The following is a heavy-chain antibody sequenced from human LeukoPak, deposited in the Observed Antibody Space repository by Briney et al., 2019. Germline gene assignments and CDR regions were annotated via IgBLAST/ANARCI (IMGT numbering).Heavy chain of an antibody. D-gene: IGHD3-3*01. J-gene: IGHJ6*03. V-gene: IGHV4-4*09. CDR1: GGSISSYY. Sequence: PSETLSLTCTVSGGSISSYYWSWIRQPPGKGLEWIGYIYTSGSTNYNPSLKSRVTISVDTSKNQFSLKLSSVTAADTAVYYCARGPYDFWSGYYYYYYMDVWGKGTTVTVSS. CDR2: IYTSGST. CDR3: ARGPYDFWSGYYYYYYMDV.